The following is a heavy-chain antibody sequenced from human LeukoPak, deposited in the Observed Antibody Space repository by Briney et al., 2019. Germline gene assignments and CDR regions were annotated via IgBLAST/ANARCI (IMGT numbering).Heavy chain of an antibody. CDR2: IDPSSTYI. CDR3: ARAPTVLVGYCSSSSCQADY. V-gene: IGHV3-21*01. CDR1: GFTFRSYS. Sequence: GGSLRLSCAASGFTFRSYSMNWVRQAPGKGLEWVSAIDPSSTYIYYADSVKGRFTISRDNAENSLYLQMNSLRVVDTAVYYCARAPTVLVGYCSSSSCQADYWGQGTLVTVSS. J-gene: IGHJ4*02. D-gene: IGHD2-2*01.